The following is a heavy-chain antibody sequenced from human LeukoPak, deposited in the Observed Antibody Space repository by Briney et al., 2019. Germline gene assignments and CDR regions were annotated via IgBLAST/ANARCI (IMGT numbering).Heavy chain of an antibody. D-gene: IGHD3-22*01. CDR2: ITSSSSYI. V-gene: IGHV3-21*01. CDR3: ARHVVGVGFDY. Sequence: GGSLRLSCAASGLTISSYSMNWVRQAPGKGLEWVSSITSSSSYIYYADSVKGRFTISRDNAKNSLYLQMNSLRAEDTAVYYCARHVVGVGFDYWGQGTLVTVSS. CDR1: GLTISSYS. J-gene: IGHJ4*02.